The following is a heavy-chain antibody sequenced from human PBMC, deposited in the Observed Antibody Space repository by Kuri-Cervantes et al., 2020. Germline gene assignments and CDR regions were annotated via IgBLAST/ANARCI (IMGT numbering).Heavy chain of an antibody. CDR1: GGSISSYY. V-gene: IGHV4-30-4*08. CDR3: AGVDTAMALFDY. J-gene: IGHJ4*02. CDR2: TYYSGST. Sequence: LRLSCTVSGGSISSYYWSWIRQPPGKGLEWIGYTYYSGSTYYNPSLKSRVTISVDTSKNQFSLKLSSVTAADTAVYYCAGVDTAMALFDYWGQGTLVTVSS. D-gene: IGHD5-18*01.